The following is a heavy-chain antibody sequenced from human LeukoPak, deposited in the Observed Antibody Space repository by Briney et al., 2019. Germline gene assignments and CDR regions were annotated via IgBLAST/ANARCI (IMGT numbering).Heavy chain of an antibody. CDR3: ARDSDRMVYGYFDY. Sequence: GGSLRLSCAASGFTFSSYSMNWVRQAPGKGLEWVSYISSSSSTIYYADSVKGRFTISRDNAKNSLYLQMNSLRAEDTAVYYCARDSDRMVYGYFDYWGQGTLVTVSS. V-gene: IGHV3-48*04. CDR1: GFTFSSYS. CDR2: ISSSSSTI. J-gene: IGHJ4*02. D-gene: IGHD2-8*01.